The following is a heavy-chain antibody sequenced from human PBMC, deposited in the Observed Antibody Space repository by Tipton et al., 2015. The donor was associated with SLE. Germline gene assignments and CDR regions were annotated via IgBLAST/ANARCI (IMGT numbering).Heavy chain of an antibody. J-gene: IGHJ4*02. CDR2: FSYSYSGST. Sequence: TLSLTCTVSGDSISSYYWSWIRQPPGKGLEWIGFFSYSYSGSTNYNPSLKSRVTISVDTSKNQFSLKLNSVTAADTAVYYCASGARRHSHWGQGTLVTVSS. V-gene: IGHV4-59*12. D-gene: IGHD1-26*01. CDR1: GDSISSYY. CDR3: ASGARRHSH.